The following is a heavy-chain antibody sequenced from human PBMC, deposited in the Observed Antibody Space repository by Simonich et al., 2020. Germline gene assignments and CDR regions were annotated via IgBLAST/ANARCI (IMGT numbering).Heavy chain of an antibody. J-gene: IGHJ2*01. Sequence: QVQLVQSGAEVKKPGASVKVSCKASGYTFTGYYMHWVRQAPGQGLEWMGWINPNSGGTNYAKKLQGRVTMTRDTSISTAYMELSRLRSDDTAVYYCARDSYSSWYFDLWGRGTLVTVSS. D-gene: IGHD6-13*01. CDR3: ARDSYSSWYFDL. V-gene: IGHV1-2*02. CDR1: GYTFTGYY. CDR2: INPNSGGT.